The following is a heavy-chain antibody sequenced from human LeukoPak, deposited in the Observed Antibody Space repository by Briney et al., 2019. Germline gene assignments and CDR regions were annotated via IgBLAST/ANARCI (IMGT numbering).Heavy chain of an antibody. Sequence: GGSLRLSCAASGFTFSSYEMNWVRQAPGKGLEWVSYISSSGSTIYYADSVKGRFTISRDNAKNSLYLQMNSLRAEDTAVYYCARDPFRSDAFDIWGQGTMVTVSS. CDR2: ISSSGSTI. J-gene: IGHJ3*02. CDR3: ARDPFRSDAFDI. CDR1: GFTFSSYE. V-gene: IGHV3-48*03.